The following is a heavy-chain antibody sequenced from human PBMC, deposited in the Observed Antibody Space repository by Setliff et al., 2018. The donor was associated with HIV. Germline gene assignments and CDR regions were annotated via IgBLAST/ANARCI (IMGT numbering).Heavy chain of an antibody. CDR3: ARSGWTNYVVSPPSAMDV. Sequence: ASVNVSCKASGYIFTRSGFNWVRQAPGQGLEWIGWISAYNGNTYSAQKFQGRVTMTTDSSTSTAYMELRSLRSDDTAMYYCARSGWTNYVVSPPSAMDVWGQGTTVTVSS. V-gene: IGHV1-18*01. D-gene: IGHD3-16*01. CDR1: GYIFTRSG. CDR2: ISAYNGNT. J-gene: IGHJ6*02.